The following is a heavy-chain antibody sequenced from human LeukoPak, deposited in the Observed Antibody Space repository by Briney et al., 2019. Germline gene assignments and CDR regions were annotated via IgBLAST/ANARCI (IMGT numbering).Heavy chain of an antibody. CDR2: INHSGST. V-gene: IGHV4-34*01. CDR1: GGSFSGYY. CDR3: ARQGHYYDSSGYDY. Sequence: SETLSLTCAVYGGSFSGYYWSWMRQPPGKGLEWIGEINHSGSTNYNPSLKSRVTISVDTSKNQFSLKLSSVTAADTAVYYCARQGHYYDSSGYDYWGQGTLVTVSS. J-gene: IGHJ4*02. D-gene: IGHD3-22*01.